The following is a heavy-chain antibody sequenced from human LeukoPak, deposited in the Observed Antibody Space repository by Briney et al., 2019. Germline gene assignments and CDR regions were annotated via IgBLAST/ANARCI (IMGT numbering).Heavy chain of an antibody. V-gene: IGHV3-53*01. CDR1: GLPFRRNS. D-gene: IGHD1-26*01. Sequence: PGGSLSLSCAASGLPFRRNSMSGARQAPGKGLEWVSVIYSGDSTYYADSVRGRFTISGDNSKNTLYLQMNSLRAEDTAVYYCASSVGCSLDYWGQGTLVTVSS. J-gene: IGHJ4*02. CDR3: ASSVGCSLDY. CDR2: IYSGDST.